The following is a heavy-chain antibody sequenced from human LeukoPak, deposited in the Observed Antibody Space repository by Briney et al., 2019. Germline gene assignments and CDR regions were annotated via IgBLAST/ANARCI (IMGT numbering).Heavy chain of an antibody. V-gene: IGHV3-21*01. CDR3: ARDSYSGFDP. J-gene: IGHJ5*02. CDR1: GFTFSSYI. D-gene: IGHD1-26*01. Sequence: GGSLRLSCAASGFTFSSYIMNWVRQAPGKGLEWVSSIGSSSSYIYYADSVKGRFTISRDNAKNSLYLQMNSLRAEDTAVYYCARDSYSGFDPWGQGTLVIVSS. CDR2: IGSSSSYI.